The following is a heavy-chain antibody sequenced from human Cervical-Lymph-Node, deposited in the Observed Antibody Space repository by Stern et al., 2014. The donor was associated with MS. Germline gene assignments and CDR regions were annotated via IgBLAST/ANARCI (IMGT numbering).Heavy chain of an antibody. CDR1: GYTFTGYY. CDR3: ARSNYCSGGSCYYYYGMDV. V-gene: IGHV1-2*06. Sequence: QVQLVQSGAEVKKPGASVKVSCKASGYTFTGYYMHWVRQAPGQGLEWMGRIKPNSGGTNYAQKFQGRVTMTRDTSISTAYMELSRLRSDDTAMYYCARSNYCSGGSCYYYYGMDVWGQGTTVTVSS. CDR2: IKPNSGGT. D-gene: IGHD2-15*01. J-gene: IGHJ6*02.